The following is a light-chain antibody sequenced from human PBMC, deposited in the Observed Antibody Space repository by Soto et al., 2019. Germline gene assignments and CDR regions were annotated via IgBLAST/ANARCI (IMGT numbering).Light chain of an antibody. V-gene: IGKV1-27*01. CDR3: QKYNTAPFT. J-gene: IGKJ3*01. Sequence: DIQMTQSPSSLSASVGDRVTITCRASQSIANYLAWYQQKPGKVPKLLIYAASILKSGVPSRFSGSQYGNDFTLTISSLQPEDVATYYCQKYNTAPFTFGPGTKVDVK. CDR1: QSIANY. CDR2: AAS.